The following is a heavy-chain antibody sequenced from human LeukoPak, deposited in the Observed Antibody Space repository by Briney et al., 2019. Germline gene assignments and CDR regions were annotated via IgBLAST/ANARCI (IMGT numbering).Heavy chain of an antibody. J-gene: IGHJ4*02. Sequence: PSQTLSLTCTVSGGSISSGGYYWSWIRQPPGKGLEWIGEINHSGSTNYNPSLKSRVTISVDTSKNQFSLKLSSVTAADTAVYYCVSGPNFDYWGQGTLVTVSS. CDR2: INHSGST. CDR1: GGSISSGGYY. D-gene: IGHD2-15*01. CDR3: VSGPNFDY. V-gene: IGHV4-30-2*01.